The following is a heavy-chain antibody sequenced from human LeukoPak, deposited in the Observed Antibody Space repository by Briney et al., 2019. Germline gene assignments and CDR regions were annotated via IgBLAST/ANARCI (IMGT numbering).Heavy chain of an antibody. D-gene: IGHD1-26*01. CDR3: ARQGRGQSGSYDY. Sequence: SETLSLTCTVPGGSISSYYWSWIRQPPGKGLEWIGYIYYSGSTNYNPSLKSRVTISVDTSKNQFSLKLSSVTAADTAVYYCARQGRGQSGSYDYWGQGTLVTVSS. CDR1: GGSISSYY. CDR2: IYYSGST. V-gene: IGHV4-59*08. J-gene: IGHJ4*02.